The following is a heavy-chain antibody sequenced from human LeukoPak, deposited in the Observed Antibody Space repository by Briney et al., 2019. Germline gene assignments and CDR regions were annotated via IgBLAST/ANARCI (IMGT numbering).Heavy chain of an antibody. CDR3: ARGGSSSSYYNNYGMDV. J-gene: IGHJ6*02. CDR1: GYSLTSFD. D-gene: IGHD6-13*01. V-gene: IGHV1-8*01. CDR2: MNPKRGNT. Sequence: ASVKVSCKASGYSLTSFDINWVRQGSGQGLEWMGWMNPKRGNTGYAPTFQGRVTITRDTSIDTAFMELSSLRSDDTAVYYCARGGSSSSYYNNYGMDVWGRGTTITVSS.